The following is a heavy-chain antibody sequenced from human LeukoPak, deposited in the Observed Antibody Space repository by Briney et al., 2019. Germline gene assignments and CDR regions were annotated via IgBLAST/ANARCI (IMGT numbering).Heavy chain of an antibody. CDR1: GYTFTGYY. D-gene: IGHD3-9*01. Sequence: GASVKVSCKASGYTFTGYYMHWVRQAPGQGLEWMGWINPNSGGTNYAQKFQGRVTMTEDTFTDTAYMELSSLRSEDTAVYYCATEKDILTGYNNPYFDYWGQGTLVTVSS. J-gene: IGHJ4*02. V-gene: IGHV1-2*02. CDR2: INPNSGGT. CDR3: ATEKDILTGYNNPYFDY.